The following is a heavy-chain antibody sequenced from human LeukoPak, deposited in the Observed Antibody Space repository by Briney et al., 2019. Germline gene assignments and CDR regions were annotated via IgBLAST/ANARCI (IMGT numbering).Heavy chain of an antibody. CDR3: AGYYDSSGYRYFDY. Sequence: KPSETLSLTCTVSGGSISSYYWSWIRQPPGKGLEWIGYIYYSGSTNYSPSLKSRVTISVDTSKNQFSLKLSSVTAADTAVYYCAGYYDSSGYRYFDYWGQGALVTVSS. J-gene: IGHJ4*02. CDR1: GGSISSYY. CDR2: IYYSGST. V-gene: IGHV4-59*08. D-gene: IGHD3-22*01.